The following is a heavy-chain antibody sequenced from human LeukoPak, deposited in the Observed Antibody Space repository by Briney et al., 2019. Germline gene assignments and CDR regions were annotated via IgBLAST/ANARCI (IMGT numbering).Heavy chain of an antibody. Sequence: SKTLSLTCTVSGGSISSYYWSWIRQPPGKGLEWIGYIYYSGSTNYNPSLKSRVTISVDTSKNQFSLKLSSVTAADTAVYYCAREYSSGWHDAFDIWGQGTMVTVSS. CDR2: IYYSGST. CDR3: AREYSSGWHDAFDI. J-gene: IGHJ3*02. CDR1: GGSISSYY. V-gene: IGHV4-59*01. D-gene: IGHD6-19*01.